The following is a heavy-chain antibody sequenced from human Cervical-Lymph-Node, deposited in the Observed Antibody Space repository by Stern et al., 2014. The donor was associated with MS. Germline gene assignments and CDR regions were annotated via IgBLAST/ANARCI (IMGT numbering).Heavy chain of an antibody. CDR3: VRDHYNILTGYYIDY. D-gene: IGHD3-9*01. CDR1: GFTLSSNY. CDR2: IHSGGYT. J-gene: IGHJ4*02. V-gene: IGHV3-53*01. Sequence: QLVQSGGGFTQPGGSLRLSCATSGFTLSSNYMSWARQAPGKGLEWVSVIHSGGYTFYVVSVKGLFSISRDNSKNTLYLQMNSLRAEDTAVYYCVRDHYNILTGYYIDYWGQGTLVTVSS.